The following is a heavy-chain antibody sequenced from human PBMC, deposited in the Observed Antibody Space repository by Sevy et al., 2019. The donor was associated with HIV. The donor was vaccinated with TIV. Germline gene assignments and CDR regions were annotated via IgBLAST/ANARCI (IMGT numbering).Heavy chain of an antibody. CDR1: GFTFSSYA. V-gene: IGHV3-30-3*01. CDR2: ISYDGSNK. D-gene: IGHD2-15*01. J-gene: IGHJ3*02. CDR3: ARDRGYCSGGSCYRDAFDI. Sequence: GGSLRLSCAASGFTFSSYAMHWVRQAPGKGLEWVAVISYDGSNKYYEDSVKGRFTISRDNTKNTLYLQMNSLRAEDTAVYYCARDRGYCSGGSCYRDAFDIWGQGTMVTVSS.